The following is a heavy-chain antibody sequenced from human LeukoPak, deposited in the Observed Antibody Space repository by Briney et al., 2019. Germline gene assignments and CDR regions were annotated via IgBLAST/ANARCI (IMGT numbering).Heavy chain of an antibody. D-gene: IGHD1/OR15-1a*01. CDR2: INPNSGGT. CDR1: GGTFSSYA. CDR3: ARGTGLEFEYNWFDP. V-gene: IGHV1-2*04. J-gene: IGHJ5*02. Sequence: ASVKVSCKASGGTFSSYAISWVRQAPGQGLEWMGWINPNSGGTNYAQKFQGWVTMTRDTSISTAYMELSRLRSDDTAVYYCARGTGLEFEYNWFDPWGQGTLVTVSS.